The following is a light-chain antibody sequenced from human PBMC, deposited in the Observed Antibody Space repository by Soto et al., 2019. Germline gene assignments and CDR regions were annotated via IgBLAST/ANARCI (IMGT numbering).Light chain of an antibody. J-gene: IGKJ4*01. CDR2: ATS. V-gene: IGKV3-15*01. CDR3: QQYGDWPLT. Sequence: EIVVTQSPATLSVSPGERATLSCRASQSVGNNFAWYQQKPGQAPRLLIFATSTRATGVPARFSGSGSGTEFTLTISSLQSEDFAVSDCQQYGDWPLTFGGGAKVEIE. CDR1: QSVGNN.